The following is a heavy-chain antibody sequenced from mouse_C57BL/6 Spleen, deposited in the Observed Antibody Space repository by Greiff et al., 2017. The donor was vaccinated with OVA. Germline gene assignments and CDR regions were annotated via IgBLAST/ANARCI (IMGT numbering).Heavy chain of an antibody. D-gene: IGHD1-1*01. CDR2: ISSGSSTI. CDR1: GFTFSDYG. J-gene: IGHJ4*01. CDR3: ARMHYGSSYDGRAMDY. V-gene: IGHV5-17*01. Sequence: EVQLVESGGGLVKPGGSLKLSCAASGFTFSDYGMHWVRQAPEKGLEWVAYISSGSSTIYYADTVKGRFTISRDNAKNTLFLQMTSLRSEDTAMYYCARMHYGSSYDGRAMDYWGQGTSVTVSS.